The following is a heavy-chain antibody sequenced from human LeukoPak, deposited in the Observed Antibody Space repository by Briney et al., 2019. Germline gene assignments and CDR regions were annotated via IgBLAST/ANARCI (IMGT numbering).Heavy chain of an antibody. V-gene: IGHV5-51*01. D-gene: IGHD3-10*01. CDR2: IYPGDSDT. Sequence: GESLKISCKGSGYRFLSYWIGWVRQMPGKGLEWMGIIYPGDSDTRYSPSFQGQVTISADKSITTAYLQWSSLKASDTAIYYCARAHVSGSRYDAFDIWGQGTLVTVSS. CDR3: ARAHVSGSRYDAFDI. CDR1: GYRFLSYW. J-gene: IGHJ3*02.